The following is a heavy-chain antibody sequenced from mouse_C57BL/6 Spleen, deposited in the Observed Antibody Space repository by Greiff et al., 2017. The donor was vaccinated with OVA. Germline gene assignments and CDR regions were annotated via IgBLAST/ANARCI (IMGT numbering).Heavy chain of an antibody. CDR1: GYAFSSSW. CDR2: IYPGDGDT. V-gene: IGHV1-82*01. D-gene: IGHD3-2*02. Sequence: QVQLQQSGPELVKPGASVKISCKASGYAFSSSWMNWVKQRPGKGLEWIGRIYPGDGDTNYNGKFKGKATLTADKSSSTAYMQLSSLTSEDSAVCFCARWDSSGPFAYWGKGTLVTVSA. CDR3: ARWDSSGPFAY. J-gene: IGHJ3*01.